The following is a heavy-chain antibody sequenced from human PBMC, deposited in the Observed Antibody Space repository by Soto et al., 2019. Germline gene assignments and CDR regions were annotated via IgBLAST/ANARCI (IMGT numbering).Heavy chain of an antibody. CDR2: IDPSDSYT. D-gene: IGHD6-13*01. V-gene: IGHV5-10-1*01. CDR3: ARHVIGDSTWSSGY. J-gene: IGHJ4*02. CDR1: GYSFTNYW. Sequence: GESLKISCNGSGYSFTNYWISWVRQMPGKGLEWMGRIDPSDSYTSYSPSFQGHVTISRDKSISTAYLQWSSLKASDTAMYYCARHVIGDSTWSSGYWGQGTLVTVSS.